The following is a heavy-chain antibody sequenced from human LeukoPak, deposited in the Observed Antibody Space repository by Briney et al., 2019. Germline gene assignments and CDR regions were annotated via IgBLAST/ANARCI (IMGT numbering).Heavy chain of an antibody. CDR1: GGSISSYY. V-gene: IGHV4-59*08. D-gene: IGHD5-24*01. Sequence: SETLSLTCTVSGGSISSYYWSWIRQPPGKGLEWIGYIYYSGSTNYNPSLKSRVTISVDTSKDQFSLKLSSVTAADTAVYYCARLGVEGAFDIWGQGTMVTVSS. CDR3: ARLGVEGAFDI. J-gene: IGHJ3*02. CDR2: IYYSGST.